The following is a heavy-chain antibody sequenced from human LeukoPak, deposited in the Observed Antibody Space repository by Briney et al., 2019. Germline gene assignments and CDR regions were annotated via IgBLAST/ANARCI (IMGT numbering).Heavy chain of an antibody. V-gene: IGHV4-30-2*01. J-gene: IGHJ5*02. CDR1: GDSISSGGYS. Sequence: PSQTLSLTCAVSGDSISSGGYSWSWIRQPPGKGLEWIGHIYHSGSTFYNSSLKSRVAISVDMSKNQFSLNLNSVTAADTAMYYCARRGTNLWFDPWGQGILVTVSS. CDR3: ARRGTNLWFDP. CDR2: IYHSGST. D-gene: IGHD1-1*01.